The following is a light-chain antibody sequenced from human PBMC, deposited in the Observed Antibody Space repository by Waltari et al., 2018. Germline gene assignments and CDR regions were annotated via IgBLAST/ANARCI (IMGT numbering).Light chain of an antibody. Sequence: DIQSTPSPSFLSASVGDRVTTTCRASQDISHYLAWYHLRPGKAPKLLIYAASTLQGGVPSRFSGSGSGTDFTLTISSLQPEDFATYYCEHFNNYPLTFGGGTKVEIK. V-gene: IGKV1-9*01. CDR3: EHFNNYPLT. J-gene: IGKJ4*01. CDR2: AAS. CDR1: QDISHY.